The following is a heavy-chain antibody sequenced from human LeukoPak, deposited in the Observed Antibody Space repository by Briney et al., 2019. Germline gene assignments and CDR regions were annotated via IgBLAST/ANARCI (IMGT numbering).Heavy chain of an antibody. D-gene: IGHD4-11*01. CDR1: GGTFSSYA. Sequence: ASVKVSCKASGGTFSSYAISWVRQAPGQGLEWMGIINPSGGSTRYAQKFQGRVTMTRDTSTGTIYMELSSLRSEDTAVYFCARDSGTVSGAFDIWGQGTMVTVSS. J-gene: IGHJ3*02. CDR3: ARDSGTVSGAFDI. V-gene: IGHV1-46*01. CDR2: INPSGGST.